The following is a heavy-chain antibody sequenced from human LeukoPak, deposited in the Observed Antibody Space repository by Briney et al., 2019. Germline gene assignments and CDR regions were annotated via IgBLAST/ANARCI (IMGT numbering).Heavy chain of an antibody. CDR2: INHSGST. D-gene: IGHD4-17*01. CDR1: GGSFSGYY. J-gene: IGHJ4*02. V-gene: IGHV4-34*01. Sequence: NASETLSLTCAAYGGSFSGYYWSWIRQPPGKGLEWIGEINHSGSTNYNPSLKSRVTISVDTSKNQFSLKLSSVTAADTAVYYCARGAPLTPAYGDYSRPPLGANYFDYWGQGTLVTVSS. CDR3: ARGAPLTPAYGDYSRPPLGANYFDY.